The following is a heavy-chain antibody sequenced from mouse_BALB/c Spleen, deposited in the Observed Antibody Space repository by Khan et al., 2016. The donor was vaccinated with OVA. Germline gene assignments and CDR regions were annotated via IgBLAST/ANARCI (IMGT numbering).Heavy chain of an antibody. V-gene: IGHV3-6*02. CDR3: ARDYYGNYYFDY. CDR1: GYSITSGYY. CDR2: IRYDGSN. D-gene: IGHD2-1*01. J-gene: IGHJ2*01. Sequence: VQLQQSGPGLVKPSQSLSLTCSVTGYSITSGYYWNWIRQFPGKKLEWMSYIRYDGSNNYNPSLKNRISITHDTSKNQFFLKLNSVTTEDTATYYCARDYYGNYYFDYWGQGTTLTVSS.